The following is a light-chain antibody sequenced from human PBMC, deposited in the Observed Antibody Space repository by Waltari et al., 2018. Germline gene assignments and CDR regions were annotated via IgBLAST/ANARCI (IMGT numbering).Light chain of an antibody. CDR1: SSDVGNYDL. Sequence: QSALTQPASVSGTPGQSITISCTGTSSDVGNYDLVSWYQQHPGKAPKPLVCEVIKRPSGVSMRFSGSKSGNTASLTISGLQAEDEADYYCCSYAGLGTYVFGSGTKVTVL. CDR3: CSYAGLGTYV. V-gene: IGLV2-23*02. J-gene: IGLJ1*01. CDR2: EVI.